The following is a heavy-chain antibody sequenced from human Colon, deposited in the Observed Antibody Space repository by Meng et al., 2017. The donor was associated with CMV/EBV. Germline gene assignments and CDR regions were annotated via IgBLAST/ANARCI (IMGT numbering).Heavy chain of an antibody. CDR2: IYYSGST. D-gene: IGHD2-21*01. Sequence: SETLSLTRTVSGGSVSSGSYYWSWIRQPPGKGLEWIGYIYYSGSTNYNPSLKSRVTISVDTSKNQFSLKLSSVTAADTAVYYCARNSRYYYYGMDVWGQGTTVTVSS. V-gene: IGHV4-61*01. CDR1: GGSVSSGSYY. J-gene: IGHJ6*02. CDR3: ARNSRYYYYGMDV.